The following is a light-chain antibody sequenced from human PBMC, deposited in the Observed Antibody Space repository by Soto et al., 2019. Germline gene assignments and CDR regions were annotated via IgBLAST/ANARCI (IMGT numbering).Light chain of an antibody. CDR2: DVS. J-gene: IGLJ2*01. CDR3: GSYTSSSTPVV. V-gene: IGLV2-14*01. Sequence: QSALTQPASVSGSPGQSITISCTGTSSDVGGYNYVSWYQRHPGKAPKLMIYDVSNRPSGVSNRFSGSKSGNTASLTISGLQAEDEADYYCGSYTSSSTPVVFGGGTKLTVL. CDR1: SSDVGGYNY.